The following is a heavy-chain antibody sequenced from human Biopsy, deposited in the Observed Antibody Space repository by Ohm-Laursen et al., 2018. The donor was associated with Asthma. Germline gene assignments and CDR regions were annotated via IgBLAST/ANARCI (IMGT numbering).Heavy chain of an antibody. V-gene: IGHV3-9*01. J-gene: IGHJ4*02. Sequence: SLRLSCTASGFKFDEYTMHWVRQAPGKGLEWVPGISWNSATIGYADSVEGRFTISRDNAKNSVFLHMDSLRPEDTAFYYCAKVRSDWVITESFDYWGQGVLVTVPS. D-gene: IGHD3-22*01. CDR1: GFKFDEYT. CDR3: AKVRSDWVITESFDY. CDR2: ISWNSATI.